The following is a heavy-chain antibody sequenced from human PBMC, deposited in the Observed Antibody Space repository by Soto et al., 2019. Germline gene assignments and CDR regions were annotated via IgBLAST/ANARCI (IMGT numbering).Heavy chain of an antibody. J-gene: IGHJ4*02. CDR2: IYDSGSS. Sequence: SETLSLTFTVPGAPISSGGYFWSWIRQSPGKGLERIGYIYDSGSSYYNPSLQRRVTMSVDTSKDQVALKLSSVTAADTAVYYCAREKGYSSGPKIFDYWGQGTLVTVSS. CDR3: AREKGYSSGPKIFDY. CDR1: GAPISSGGYF. V-gene: IGHV4-30-4*01. D-gene: IGHD5-18*01.